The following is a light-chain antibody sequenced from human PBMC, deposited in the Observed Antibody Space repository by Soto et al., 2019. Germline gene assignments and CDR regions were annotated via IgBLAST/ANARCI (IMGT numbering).Light chain of an antibody. CDR3: QQYDNYPLP. V-gene: IGKV1-5*01. CDR2: DAS. Sequence: DIQMTQSPATLSASVGDRVTITCRASQSVRSWLAWYQQKPGTAPKLLIFDASRLESGVPSRFSGSASGTEFTLTISSLQPDDFATYYCQQYDNYPLPFGGGTKVEIK. J-gene: IGKJ4*01. CDR1: QSVRSW.